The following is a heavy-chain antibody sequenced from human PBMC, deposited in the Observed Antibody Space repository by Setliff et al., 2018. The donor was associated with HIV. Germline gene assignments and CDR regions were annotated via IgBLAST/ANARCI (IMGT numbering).Heavy chain of an antibody. Sequence: PSQTLSLTCTVSGGSISSSTYYWGWIRQPPGKGLEWTGNIHFSGGTYYNPSLKSRVTVSVDPSKNQFSLKLSSVTAADTAVYYCARTTYSGSYFNDSWGQGTLVTVSS. CDR1: GGSISSSTYY. D-gene: IGHD1-26*01. J-gene: IGHJ5*01. CDR2: IHFSGGT. CDR3: ARTTYSGSYFNDS. V-gene: IGHV4-39*01.